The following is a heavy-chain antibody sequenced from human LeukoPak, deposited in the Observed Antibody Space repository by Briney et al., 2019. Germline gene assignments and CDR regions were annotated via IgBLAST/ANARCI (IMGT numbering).Heavy chain of an antibody. V-gene: IGHV4-34*01. CDR1: GGSFSGYY. D-gene: IGHD3-10*01. CDR3: ARGRRIITMVRGVIQTPYYYYMDV. Sequence: KASETLSLTCAVYGGSFSGYYWSWIRQPPGKGLEWIGEINHSGSTNYNPSLKSRVTISVDTSKNQFSLKLSSVTAADTAVYYCARGRRIITMVRGVIQTPYYYYMDVWGKGTTVTVSS. J-gene: IGHJ6*03. CDR2: INHSGST.